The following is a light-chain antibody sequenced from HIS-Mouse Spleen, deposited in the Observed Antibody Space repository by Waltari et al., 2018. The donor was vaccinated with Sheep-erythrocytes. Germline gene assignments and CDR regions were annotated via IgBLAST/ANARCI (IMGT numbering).Light chain of an antibody. V-gene: IGLV1-40*01. CDR1: SSHLGACSH. CDR2: GNS. CDR3: QSYDSSLSGYV. Sequence: QSVLTQPPSVSGAPGQSVTISCTGSSSHLGACSHVHSYQQRPGTAPKLLIYGNSNRPSGGPERFSGSKSGTSASLAITGLQAEDEADYYCQSYDSSLSGYVFGTGTKVTVL. J-gene: IGLJ1*01.